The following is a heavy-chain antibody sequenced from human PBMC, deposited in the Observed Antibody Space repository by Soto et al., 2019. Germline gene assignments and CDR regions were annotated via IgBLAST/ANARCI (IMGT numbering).Heavy chain of an antibody. D-gene: IGHD6-19*01. J-gene: IGHJ6*02. CDR2: IYYSGST. CDR3: PRDSSGWYGGYYGMDV. V-gene: IGHV4-59*01. CDR1: GGRITDYS. Sequence: SETLALSCTVSGGRITDYSWVGIRQPAGKGLEWIGYIYYSGSTNYNPSLKSRVTISVDTSKNQFSLELSSVTAAETAVYYCPRDSSGWYGGYYGMDVSGQGTTVTVPS.